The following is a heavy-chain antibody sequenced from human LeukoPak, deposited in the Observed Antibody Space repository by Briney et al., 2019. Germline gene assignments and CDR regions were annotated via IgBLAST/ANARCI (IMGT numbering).Heavy chain of an antibody. V-gene: IGHV3-21*01. CDR3: ARDPLRYLRVGHYDY. D-gene: IGHD3-9*01. J-gene: IGHJ4*02. CDR2: IDYDSSHI. CDR1: GFTFSNSA. Sequence: GGSLRLSYAASGFTFSNSAMNWVRQLPGKGLEWVSSIDYDSSHIYYAASVRGRFTISRDNARNSVYLQMNSLRVEDTAVYYCARDPLRYLRVGHYDYWGQGTLVAVSS.